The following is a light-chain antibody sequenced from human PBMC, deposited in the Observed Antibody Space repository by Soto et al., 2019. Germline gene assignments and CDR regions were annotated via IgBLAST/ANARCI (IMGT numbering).Light chain of an antibody. CDR3: QQDDRSPQT. CDR2: AAS. V-gene: IGKV3-20*01. CDR1: QSVSSSY. Sequence: EIVLTQSPGTLSLSPGERATLSCGASQSVSSSYLAWYQQKPGQAPRLLIYAASSRATGIPDRFSGSGSGTDFTLTISRLEPEDFAVYYCQQDDRSPQTFGQGTRLEIK. J-gene: IGKJ2*01.